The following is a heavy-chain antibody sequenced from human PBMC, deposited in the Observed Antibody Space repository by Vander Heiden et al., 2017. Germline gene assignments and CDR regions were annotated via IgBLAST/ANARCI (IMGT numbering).Heavy chain of an antibody. CDR1: GGTFNRYG. J-gene: IGHJ2*01. CDR2: IIVMFGST. Sequence: QAQLVQSGAAVKKPGSSVKVSCKALGGTFNRYGFSWVRQAPGQGLEWMGGIIVMFGSTNYAQKFQGRVTISADESTSTAYMELSSLRSEDTAVYYCTRIPLMTTNFWYFDLWGRGTLVTVSA. V-gene: IGHV1-69*01. CDR3: TRIPLMTTNFWYFDL. D-gene: IGHD3-16*01.